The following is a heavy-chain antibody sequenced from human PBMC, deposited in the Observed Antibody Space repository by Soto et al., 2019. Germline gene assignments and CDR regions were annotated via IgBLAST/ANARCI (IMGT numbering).Heavy chain of an antibody. J-gene: IGHJ6*02. CDR1: GFTFSSYG. Sequence: VGSLRLSCAASGFTFSSYGMHWVRQAPGKGLEWVAVISYDGSNKYYADSVKGRFTISRDNSKNTLYLQMNSLRAEDTAVYYCAKDSSSWYGLYYYYYGMDVWGQGTTVTVSS. CDR2: ISYDGSNK. V-gene: IGHV3-30*18. D-gene: IGHD6-13*01. CDR3: AKDSSSWYGLYYYYYGMDV.